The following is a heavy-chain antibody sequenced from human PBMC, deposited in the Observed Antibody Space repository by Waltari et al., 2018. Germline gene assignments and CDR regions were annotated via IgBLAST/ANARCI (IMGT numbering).Heavy chain of an antibody. CDR1: GYIFNTHS. D-gene: IGHD4-17*01. V-gene: IGHV1-46*02. CDR2: INPSGGNT. J-gene: IGHJ1*01. Sequence: QVQLVQSGAEMKKPGASVKVSCKASGYIFNTHSMHWVRRAPGHGLEWMGIINPSGGNTTYAQKFQGRVTRTSDTSTSTVYMGLTGLRSDDTAVYYCAGGGPTEVALVDTQHWGQGTPLTVSS. CDR3: AGGGPTEVALVDTQH.